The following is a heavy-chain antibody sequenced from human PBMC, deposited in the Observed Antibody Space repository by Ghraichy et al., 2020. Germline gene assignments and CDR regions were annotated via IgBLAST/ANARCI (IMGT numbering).Heavy chain of an antibody. Sequence: SVKVSCKASGGTFSSYAISWVRQAPGQGLEWMGGIIPIFGTANYAQKFQGRVTITADESTSTAYMELSSLRSEDTAVYYCAGFPYCSGGSCETLYYYYMDVWGKGTTVTVSS. CDR1: GGTFSSYA. D-gene: IGHD2-15*01. CDR2: IIPIFGTA. CDR3: AGFPYCSGGSCETLYYYYMDV. V-gene: IGHV1-69*13. J-gene: IGHJ6*03.